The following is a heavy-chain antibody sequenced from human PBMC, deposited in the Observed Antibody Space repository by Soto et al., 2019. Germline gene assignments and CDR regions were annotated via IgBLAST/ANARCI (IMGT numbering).Heavy chain of an antibody. CDR3: ARSSIVGATGSYFDV. D-gene: IGHD1-26*01. CDR2: IYPGDSDT. CDR1: GYSFNNYW. J-gene: IGHJ4*02. V-gene: IGHV5-51*01. Sequence: PGGTLNISCNGSGYSFNNYWIAWVRQMPGKGLEWMGIIYPGDSDTRYSPSFQGQVTISADKSISTAYVQWSSLKASDTAMYDCARSSIVGATGSYFDVWGQGTLVTVSS.